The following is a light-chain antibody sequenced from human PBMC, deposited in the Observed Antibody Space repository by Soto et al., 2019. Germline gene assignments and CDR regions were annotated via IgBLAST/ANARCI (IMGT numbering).Light chain of an antibody. CDR3: CSYAGSWV. J-gene: IGLJ3*02. Sequence: QSALTQPHSVSGSPGQSVTISCTGTNSDVGGYNSVSWYQQLPGKAPKLMISAVSQRPSGVPDRFSGSKSGNTASLTISGLQADDEADYYCCSYAGSWVFGGGTKLTVL. CDR1: NSDVGGYNS. CDR2: AVS. V-gene: IGLV2-11*01.